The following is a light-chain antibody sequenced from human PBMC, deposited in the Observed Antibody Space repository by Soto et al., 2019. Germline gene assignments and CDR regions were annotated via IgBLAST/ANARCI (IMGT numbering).Light chain of an antibody. CDR1: SSDVGNYNL. CDR2: EGS. V-gene: IGLV2-23*01. CDR3: CSYAGSSTSV. Sequence: QSALTQPASVSGSPGQSITISCTGASSDVGNYNLVSWYQHHPGKAPKLMIYEGSKRPSGVSNRFSGSKSGNTASLTISGLQAEDEADYYCCSYAGSSTSVFGGGTKVTVL. J-gene: IGLJ2*01.